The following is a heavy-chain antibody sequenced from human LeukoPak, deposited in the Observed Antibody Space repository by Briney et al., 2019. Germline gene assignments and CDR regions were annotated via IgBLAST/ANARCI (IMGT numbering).Heavy chain of an antibody. J-gene: IGHJ4*02. V-gene: IGHV3-48*03. D-gene: IGHD2-8*02. CDR3: ARVGGVRGYYYRDF. CDR1: GYTFSGFG. Sequence: GGSLRLSCVASGYTFSGFGVNWVRQAPGKGGGWVSHLCSAITTTYYAASVEGRFIISRANAKTSLYLQMDSRSAEDAAVYFCARVGGVRGYYYRDFWGQGTLVTVSS. CDR2: LCSAITTT.